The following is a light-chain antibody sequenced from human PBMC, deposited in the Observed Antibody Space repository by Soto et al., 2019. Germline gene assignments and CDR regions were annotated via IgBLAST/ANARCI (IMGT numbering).Light chain of an antibody. CDR3: GTLDNSPTASRV. CDR1: SSDIGANY. Sequence: QSVLTQPPSVSAAPGQKVTISCSGSSSDIGANYVSWYQQFPGTAPKLLIYENNKRPSGIPDRFSGSKSGTSATLGITGLQTGDEADYYCGTLDNSPTASRVFGTGTKLTVL. CDR2: ENN. J-gene: IGLJ1*01. V-gene: IGLV1-51*02.